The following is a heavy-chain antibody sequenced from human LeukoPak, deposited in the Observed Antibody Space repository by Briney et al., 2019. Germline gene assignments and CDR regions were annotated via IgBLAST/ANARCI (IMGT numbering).Heavy chain of an antibody. CDR3: ARGIGDY. CDR1: GFTFSTYW. CDR2: IKPDGSEK. J-gene: IGHJ4*02. V-gene: IGHV3-7*01. Sequence: GGSLRLSCAASGFTFSTYWISWVRQAPGKGLEWVAHIKPDGSEKYYLDSVKGRFTISRDNAGNSVFLEMNSLGAEDTAVYYCARGIGDYWGQGTLVTVSS. D-gene: IGHD2/OR15-2a*01.